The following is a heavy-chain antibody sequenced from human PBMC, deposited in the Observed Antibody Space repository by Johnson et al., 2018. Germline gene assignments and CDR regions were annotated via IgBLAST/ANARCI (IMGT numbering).Heavy chain of an antibody. CDR1: RGTFSSYA. D-gene: IGHD1-20*01. CDR2: IIPIFGVA. Sequence: VQLLESGAEVKKPGSSVKVSCKASRGTFSSYAISWVRQAPGQGLEWMGGIIPIFGVANYSQKFQGRVTITADESTSTAYMELSSLISEDTAVYYCARDQREPYNWNDVGAFDMWGQGTMVTVSS. J-gene: IGHJ3*02. CDR3: ARDQREPYNWNDVGAFDM. V-gene: IGHV1-69*01.